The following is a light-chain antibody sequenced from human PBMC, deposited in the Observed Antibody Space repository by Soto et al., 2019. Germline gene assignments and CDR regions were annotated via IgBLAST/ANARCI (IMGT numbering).Light chain of an antibody. CDR1: QSVSSN. Sequence: EIVMTQSPATLSVSPGERATLSCRASQSVSSNLSWYQQKPGQAPSLLIYGASTRATGIPARGSGSGSGTEFTLTISSLQSEDFAVYYCQQYNNWPALTFGGRTKMEIK. CDR3: QQYNNWPALT. V-gene: IGKV3-15*01. CDR2: GAS. J-gene: IGKJ4*01.